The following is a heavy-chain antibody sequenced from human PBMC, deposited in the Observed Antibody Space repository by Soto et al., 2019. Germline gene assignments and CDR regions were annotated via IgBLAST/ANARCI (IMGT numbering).Heavy chain of an antibody. CDR1: GFTFTSSA. V-gene: IGHV1-58*01. D-gene: IGHD5-12*01. J-gene: IGHJ6*02. Sequence: QMQLVQSGPEVKKPGTSVKVSCKASGFTFTSSAVQWVRQARGQRLEWIGWIVVGSGNTNYAQKFLETGHITRDMSTSTAYMERSSLRSEDTAVYYCAADGSGYDPTYYYYYGMDVWGQGTTVTVSS. CDR3: AADGSGYDPTYYYYYGMDV. CDR2: IVVGSGNT.